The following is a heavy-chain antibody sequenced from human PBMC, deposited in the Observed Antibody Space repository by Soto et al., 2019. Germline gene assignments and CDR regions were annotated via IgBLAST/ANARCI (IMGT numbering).Heavy chain of an antibody. V-gene: IGHV1-18*01. Sequence: ASVKVSCKASGYTFTSYGISWVRQAPGQGLEWMGWISAYNGNTNYAQKLQGRVTMTTDTSTSTAYMELSSLRSEDTAVYYCANSLAYYYDSSGSVISQWGQGTLVTVSS. CDR1: GYTFTSYG. CDR2: ISAYNGNT. J-gene: IGHJ4*02. D-gene: IGHD3-22*01. CDR3: ANSLAYYYDSSGSVISQ.